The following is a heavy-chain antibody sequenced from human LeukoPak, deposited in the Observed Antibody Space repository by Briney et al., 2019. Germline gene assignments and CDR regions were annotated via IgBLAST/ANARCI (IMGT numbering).Heavy chain of an antibody. CDR1: GDFISSYY. CDR3: ARHQYDYDYRGLVAFDI. Sequence: SETLSLTCTVSGDFISSYYWSWIRRPPGKGLEWIGYIHASGSNNYNPSLKSRVTISVDTSKNQFSLKLSSVTAADTAVYYCARHQYDYDYRGLVAFDIWGQGTMVTVSS. D-gene: IGHD3-3*01. V-gene: IGHV4-4*09. J-gene: IGHJ3*02. CDR2: IHASGSN.